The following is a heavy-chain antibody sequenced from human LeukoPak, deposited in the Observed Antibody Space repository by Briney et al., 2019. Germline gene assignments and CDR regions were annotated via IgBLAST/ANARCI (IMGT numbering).Heavy chain of an antibody. CDR1: GFTFSDYA. CDR2: IGTAGEI. Sequence: GGSLRLSCAASGFTFSDYAMIWVRQAPGKGLEWVAGIGTAGEIYYPGSVKGRFTISRENAKNSLYLQMNSLRAGDTAVYYCARAAYSSTWYSRYFDLWGRGTLVTVSS. V-gene: IGHV3-13*01. CDR3: ARAAYSSTWYSRYFDL. D-gene: IGHD6-13*01. J-gene: IGHJ2*01.